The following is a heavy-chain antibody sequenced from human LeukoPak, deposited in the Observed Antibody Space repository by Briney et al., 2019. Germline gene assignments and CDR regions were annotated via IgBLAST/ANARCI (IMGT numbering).Heavy chain of an antibody. CDR1: GGSFSGYY. V-gene: IGHV4-34*01. Sequence: SETLSFTCAVYGGSFSGYYWSWIRQPPGKGLEWIGEINHSGSTNYNPSLKSRVTISVDTSKNQFSLKLSSVTAADTAVYYCARGWRPVVVTAIGYWGQGTLVTVSS. J-gene: IGHJ4*02. CDR2: INHSGST. CDR3: ARGWRPVVVTAIGY. D-gene: IGHD2-21*02.